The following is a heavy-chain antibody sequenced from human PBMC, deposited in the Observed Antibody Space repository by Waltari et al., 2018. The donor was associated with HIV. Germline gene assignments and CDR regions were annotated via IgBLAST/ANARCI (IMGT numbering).Heavy chain of an antibody. CDR1: GVIFRHYA. Sequence: VQLVQSGAELQKPGSSVKFSCRASGVIFRHYAHTWVRQATGQGLDLLGGIIPIFGSANYAQKFQGRVTITADESTSTAYMELSRLRSEDTAVYYCAMGHYYDSNGYYSFDFWGQGTLVTVSS. V-gene: IGHV1-69*12. D-gene: IGHD3-22*01. J-gene: IGHJ4*02. CDR3: AMGHYYDSNGYYSFDF. CDR2: IIPIFGSA.